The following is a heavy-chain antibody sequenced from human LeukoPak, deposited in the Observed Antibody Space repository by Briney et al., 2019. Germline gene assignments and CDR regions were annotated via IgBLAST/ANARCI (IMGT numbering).Heavy chain of an antibody. CDR2: ISGSGGST. Sequence: GGSLRLSCAASGFTFSSSWMSWVRQAPGKGLEWVSAISGSGGSTYYADSVKGRFTISRDNSKNTLYLQMNSLRAEDTAVYYCANEDPYCSSTSCTLLVYWGQGTLVTVSS. D-gene: IGHD2-2*01. V-gene: IGHV3-23*01. J-gene: IGHJ4*02. CDR3: ANEDPYCSSTSCTLLVY. CDR1: GFTFSSSW.